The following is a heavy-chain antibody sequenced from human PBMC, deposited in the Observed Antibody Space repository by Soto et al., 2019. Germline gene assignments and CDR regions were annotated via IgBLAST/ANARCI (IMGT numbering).Heavy chain of an antibody. D-gene: IGHD3-22*01. Sequence: GGSLRLSCAASGFTFSIYGMHWVRQAPGKGLEWVGRIKSKTDGGTTDYAAPVKGRFTISRDDSKNTLYLQMNSLKTEDTAVYYCTTLLDYYDSSCYYSLYGMDVWGQGTTVTVSS. J-gene: IGHJ6*02. CDR1: GFTFSIYG. V-gene: IGHV3-15*07. CDR3: TTLLDYYDSSCYYSLYGMDV. CDR2: IKSKTDGGTT.